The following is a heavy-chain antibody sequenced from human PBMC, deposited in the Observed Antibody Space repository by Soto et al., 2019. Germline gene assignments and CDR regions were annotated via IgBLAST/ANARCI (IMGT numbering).Heavy chain of an antibody. CDR1: RASLTTTSYY. CDR2: VYLSGTT. J-gene: IGHJ4*02. Sequence: PSETQSLTGTVSRASLTTTSYYWGRIRKPPGKGLARIGRVYLSGTTYYNPSLKFRVSLSVDTPKKQFSLRFGAVIALNTAIDYCARHGSYWGQGTLVTVSS. CDR3: ARHGSY. V-gene: IGHV4-39*01.